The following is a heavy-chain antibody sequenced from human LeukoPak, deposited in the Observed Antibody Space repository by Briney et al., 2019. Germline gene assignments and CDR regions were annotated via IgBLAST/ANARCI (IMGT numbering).Heavy chain of an antibody. D-gene: IGHD3-10*01. Sequence: SETLSLTCTVSGGSISSYYWSWIRQPPGKGLEWIGYIYYSGSTNYNPSLKSRVTISVDTSKNQFSLKLSSVTAADTAVYYCARGERNSGNVDYWGQGTLVTVSS. CDR2: IYYSGST. CDR3: ARGERNSGNVDY. V-gene: IGHV4-59*08. CDR1: GGSISSYY. J-gene: IGHJ4*02.